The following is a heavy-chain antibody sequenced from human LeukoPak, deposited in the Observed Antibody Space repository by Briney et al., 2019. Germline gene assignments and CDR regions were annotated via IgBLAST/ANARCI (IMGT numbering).Heavy chain of an antibody. Sequence: GGSLRLSCRGSGFRFGGYALSWVRQAPGKGLEWVGFIRSKALYGTSEYTASVEGRFTISRDDSNSIAYLQMNSLKTEDTAVYFCVRENVRDYYFDYWGQGTLVTVSS. CDR2: IRSKALYGTS. D-gene: IGHD3-10*02. CDR1: GFRFGGYA. J-gene: IGHJ4*02. V-gene: IGHV3-49*04. CDR3: VRENVRDYYFDY.